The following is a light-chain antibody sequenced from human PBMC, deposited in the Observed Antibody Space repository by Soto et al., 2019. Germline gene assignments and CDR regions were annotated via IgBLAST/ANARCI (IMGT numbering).Light chain of an antibody. CDR3: MQSLQTPRT. J-gene: IGKJ1*01. V-gene: IGKV2-28*01. CDR1: QSLLHSNGYTY. Sequence: DFVMTQSPLSLPVTPREPASISCRSSQSLLHSNGYTYLDWYLQKPGQSPQLLIYLASNRAPGVPDRFSGSGSGTDFTLKISRVEAEDVGVYYCMQSLQTPRTFGQGTKVEIK. CDR2: LAS.